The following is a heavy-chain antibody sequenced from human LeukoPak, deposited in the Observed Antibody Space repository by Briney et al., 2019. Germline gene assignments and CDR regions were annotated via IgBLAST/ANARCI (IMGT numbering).Heavy chain of an antibody. J-gene: IGHJ4*02. Sequence: GGSLRLSCAASGFTFSSYWMHWVRQAPGKGLVWVSRINSGGSRTSYADSVKGRFTISRDNAKNTLSLQMNSLRAEDTAVYFCATGERMVRGDGFDYWGKGPLVTVSS. CDR1: GFTFSSYW. D-gene: IGHD3-10*01. CDR3: ATGERMVRGDGFDY. V-gene: IGHV3-74*01. CDR2: INSGGSRT.